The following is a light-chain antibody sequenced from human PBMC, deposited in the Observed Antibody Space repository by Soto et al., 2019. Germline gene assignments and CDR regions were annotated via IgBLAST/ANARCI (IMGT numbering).Light chain of an antibody. V-gene: IGLV6-57*01. CDR3: QSYDSSNSWV. CDR2: EDN. J-gene: IGLJ3*02. CDR1: SGSIASNY. Sequence: NFMLTQPHSVSESPGKTVTISCTRSSGSIASNYVQWYQQRPGSSPTTVIYEDNQRPSGVPDRFSGSIDSSSNSASLTISXXKXXXXXDYYCQSYDSSNSWVFGGGTKLTVL.